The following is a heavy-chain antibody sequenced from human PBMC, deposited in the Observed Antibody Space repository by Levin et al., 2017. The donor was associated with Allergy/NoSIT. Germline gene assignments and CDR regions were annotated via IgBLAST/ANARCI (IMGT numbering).Heavy chain of an antibody. D-gene: IGHD6-13*01. CDR3: ATLFSSSWYRWFDP. CDR1: GGSISSSSYY. J-gene: IGHJ5*02. CDR2: IYYSGST. Sequence: SETLSLTCTVSGGSISSSSYYWGWIRQPPGKGLEWIGSIYYSGSTYYNPSLKSRVTISVDTSKNQFSLKLSSVTAADTAVYYCATLFSSSWYRWFDPWGQGTLVTVSS. V-gene: IGHV4-39*01.